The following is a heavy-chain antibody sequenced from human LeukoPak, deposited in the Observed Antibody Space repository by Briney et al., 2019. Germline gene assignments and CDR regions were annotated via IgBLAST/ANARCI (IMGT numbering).Heavy chain of an antibody. J-gene: IGHJ6*02. CDR2: ISVSTSTI. CDR3: ARVVYGGNLYYYYGMDV. CDR1: GFTFSSYS. D-gene: IGHD4-23*01. V-gene: IGHV3-48*02. Sequence: GGSLRLSSAASGFTFSSYSMNWVRQAPGKGLEWVSYISVSTSTIYYADSVKGRFTISRDNAKNSLYLQMNSLRDEDTAVYYCARVVYGGNLYYYYGMDVWGQGTTVTVSS.